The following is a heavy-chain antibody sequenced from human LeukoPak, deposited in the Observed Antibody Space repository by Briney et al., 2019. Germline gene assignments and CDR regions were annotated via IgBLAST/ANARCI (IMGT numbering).Heavy chain of an antibody. V-gene: IGHV3-74*01. CDR1: GFTFTTYW. CDR3: ARDNLHCSSTSCYDWFDP. D-gene: IGHD2-2*01. J-gene: IGHJ5*02. CDR2: INSDGSIT. Sequence: GGSLRLSCAASGFTFTTYWMHWVRQAPGKGLVRVSHINSDGSITNYADSVKGRFTISRDNAKNSLYLQMNSLRAEDTAVYYCARDNLHCSSTSCYDWFDPWGQGTLVTVSS.